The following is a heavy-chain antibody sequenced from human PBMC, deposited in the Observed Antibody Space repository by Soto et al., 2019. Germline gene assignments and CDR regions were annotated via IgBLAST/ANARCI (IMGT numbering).Heavy chain of an antibody. J-gene: IGHJ5*02. CDR1: GYTFTSYA. V-gene: IGHV1-3*01. CDR3: AGDRGELRYFDWPWGWFDP. CDR2: INAGNGNT. Sequence: GASVKVSCKASGYTFTSYAMHWVRQAPGQRLEWMGWINAGNGNTKYSQKFQGRVTITRDTSASTAYMELSSLRSEDTAVYYCAGDRGELRYFDWPWGWFDPWGQGTLVTGSS. D-gene: IGHD3-9*01.